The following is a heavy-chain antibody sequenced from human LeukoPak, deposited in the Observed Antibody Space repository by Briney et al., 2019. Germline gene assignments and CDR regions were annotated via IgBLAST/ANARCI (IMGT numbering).Heavy chain of an antibody. CDR3: AREMGDYVSQNWFDP. D-gene: IGHD4-17*01. CDR1: GGTFSSYA. J-gene: IGHJ5*02. Sequence: SVKVSCKASGGTFSSYAISWVRQAPGQGLEWMGGIIPIFGTANYAQKFQGRVTITTDESTSTAYMELSSLRSEDTAVYYRAREMGDYVSQNWFDPWGQGTLVTVSS. V-gene: IGHV1-69*05. CDR2: IIPIFGTA.